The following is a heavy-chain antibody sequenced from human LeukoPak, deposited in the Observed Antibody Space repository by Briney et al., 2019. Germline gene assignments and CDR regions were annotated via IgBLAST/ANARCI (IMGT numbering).Heavy chain of an antibody. D-gene: IGHD4-17*01. CDR1: GFTFSNVW. CDR3: ARDYYGDYYFDF. J-gene: IGHJ4*02. V-gene: IGHV3-21*01. Sequence: PGGSLRLSCAASGFTFSNVWMSWVRQAPVKGLEWVSSISSSSSSIYYADSVKGRFTISRDNAKNSLYLQMNSLRAEDTAVYYCARDYYGDYYFDFWGQGTLVTVSS. CDR2: ISSSSSSI.